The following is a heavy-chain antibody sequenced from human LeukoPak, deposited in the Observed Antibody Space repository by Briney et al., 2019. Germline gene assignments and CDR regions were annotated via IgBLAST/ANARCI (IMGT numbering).Heavy chain of an antibody. CDR1: GASIISSSYY. CDR2: IFYSGTT. Sequence: PWETLSLTCTVSGASIISSSYYWGWIRQPPGKGLEWIGSIFYSGTTYYNPSLKSRLTMSVDTSKNHFSLKLSSVTAADTAVYYCARRGFPSSMDVWGQGTTVTVSS. D-gene: IGHD3-10*01. CDR3: ARRGFPSSMDV. V-gene: IGHV4-39*02. J-gene: IGHJ6*02.